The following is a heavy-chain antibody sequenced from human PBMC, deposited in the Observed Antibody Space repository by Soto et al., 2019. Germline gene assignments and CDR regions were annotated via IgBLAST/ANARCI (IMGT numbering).Heavy chain of an antibody. CDR3: ARDTGGYSQIDY. V-gene: IGHV4-30-4*01. CDR1: GGSISSGDYY. D-gene: IGHD5-18*01. Sequence: PSETLSLTCTVSGGSISSGDYYWSWIRQPPGKGLEWIGYIYYSGSTYYNPSLKSRVTISVDTSKNQFSLKLSSVTAADTAVYYCARDTGGYSQIDYWGQGALVTVPQ. J-gene: IGHJ4*02. CDR2: IYYSGST.